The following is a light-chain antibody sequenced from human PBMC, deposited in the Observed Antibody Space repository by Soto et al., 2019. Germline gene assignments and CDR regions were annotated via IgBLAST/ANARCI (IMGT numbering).Light chain of an antibody. J-gene: IGKJ1*01. CDR3: QQINGNPLT. CDR2: AAS. V-gene: IGKV1-39*01. CDR1: QKSSPW. Sequence: DNELVRSPEALSAAAGDTDTDTCRTRQKSSPWLAWYQQKPGKAPKLLIYAASSMQSGVPSRFSGSRSGPDFTLTISSLQPEDCATYCCQQINGNPLTFGQGTKVDIK.